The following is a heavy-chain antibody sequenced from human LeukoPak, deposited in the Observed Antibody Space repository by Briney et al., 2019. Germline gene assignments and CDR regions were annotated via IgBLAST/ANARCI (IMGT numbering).Heavy chain of an antibody. Sequence: LTGGSLRLSCAASGFTFSSYGMLWVRQAPGKGLEWVAFIRYDGSNKYYADSVKGRFTISRDNSKNTLYLQMNSLRAEDTAVYYCAREGSHYDFWSGYSPTRFDPWGQGTLVTVSS. J-gene: IGHJ5*02. CDR1: GFTFSSYG. D-gene: IGHD3-3*01. V-gene: IGHV3-30*02. CDR2: IRYDGSNK. CDR3: AREGSHYDFWSGYSPTRFDP.